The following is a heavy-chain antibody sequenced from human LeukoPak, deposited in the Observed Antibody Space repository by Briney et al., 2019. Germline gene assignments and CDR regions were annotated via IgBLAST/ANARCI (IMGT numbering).Heavy chain of an antibody. CDR2: INHSGST. J-gene: IGHJ4*02. CDR1: GGSFSGYY. CDR3: ARSGYCSGGSCHQPFDY. Sequence: PSGTLSLTCAVCGGSFSGYYGRWIRQPPGEGLEWIGEINHSGSTNYNPSLKSRVTRSVDTSKNQFSLKLSSVTAADPAVYYCARSGYCSGGSCHQPFDYWGQGTLVTVSS. V-gene: IGHV4-34*01. D-gene: IGHD2-15*01.